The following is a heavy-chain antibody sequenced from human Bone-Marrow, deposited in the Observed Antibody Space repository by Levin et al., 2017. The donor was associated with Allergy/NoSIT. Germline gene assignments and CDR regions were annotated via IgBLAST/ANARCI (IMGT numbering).Heavy chain of an antibody. CDR3: ARCTGGTCYTGLDH. V-gene: IGHV4-30-4*08. J-gene: IGHJ4*02. Sequence: SETLSLTCTVSGGSISTGDDYCTWIRQPPGKGLQWIGYIYYSGSTYYNPSLKSRVTISVDTSKNQFSLKLSSLTAADTAVYYCARCTGGTCYTGLDHWGQGTLVTVTS. D-gene: IGHD2-15*01. CDR1: GGSISTGDDY. CDR2: IYYSGST.